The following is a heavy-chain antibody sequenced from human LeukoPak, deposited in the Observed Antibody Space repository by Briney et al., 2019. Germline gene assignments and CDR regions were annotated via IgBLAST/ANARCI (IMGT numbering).Heavy chain of an antibody. CDR3: ARGNDIVVVPAATPAYYMDV. Sequence: TSETLSLTCAVYGGSFSGYYWSWIRQPPGKGLEWIGEISHSGSTNYNPSLKSRVTISVDTSKNQFSLKLSSVTAADTAVYYCARGNDIVVVPAATPAYYMDVWGKGTTVTVSS. V-gene: IGHV4-34*01. J-gene: IGHJ6*03. CDR2: ISHSGST. CDR1: GGSFSGYY. D-gene: IGHD2-2*01.